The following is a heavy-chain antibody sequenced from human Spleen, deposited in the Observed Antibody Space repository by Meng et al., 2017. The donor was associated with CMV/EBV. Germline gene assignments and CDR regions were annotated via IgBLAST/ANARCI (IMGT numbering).Heavy chain of an antibody. J-gene: IGHJ4*02. CDR3: VLNYFNNTCVDF. V-gene: IGHV3-74*01. CDR1: GFTFSRFW. CDR2: ISPDGSIT. D-gene: IGHD2/OR15-2a*01. Sequence: GESLKISCATSGFTFSRFWMHWVRQVPGKGLVWVSRISPDGSITNYADLMRGRFTVSRDNDKSTLYLQMNSLRADDTAVYYCVLNYFNNTCVDFWGQGTLVTVSS.